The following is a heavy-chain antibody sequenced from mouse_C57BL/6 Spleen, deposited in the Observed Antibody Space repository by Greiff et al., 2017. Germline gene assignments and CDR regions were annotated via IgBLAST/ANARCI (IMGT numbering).Heavy chain of an antibody. V-gene: IGHV7-1*01. D-gene: IGHD1-1*01. CDR1: GFTFSDFY. CDR2: SRNKANDYTT. J-gene: IGHJ4*01. CDR3: ARDGYYVAMDY. Sequence: EVQVVESGGGLVQSGRSLRLSCATSGFTFSDFYMEWVRQAPGKGLEWIAASRNKANDYTTEYSASVKGRFIVSRDTSQSILYLQMNALRAEDTAIYYCARDGYYVAMDYWGQGTSVTVSS.